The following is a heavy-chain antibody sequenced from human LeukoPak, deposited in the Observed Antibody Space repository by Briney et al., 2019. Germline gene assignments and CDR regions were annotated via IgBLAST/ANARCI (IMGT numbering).Heavy chain of an antibody. CDR1: GGSISSSDYY. CDR2: SYYSGST. J-gene: IGHJ3*02. V-gene: IGHV4-39*01. D-gene: IGHD5-24*01. Sequence: PSETLPLTCTVSGGSISSSDYYWGWIRQPPGKWLEWIGSSYYSGSTYYNPSLKSRVTISVDTSKNQFSLKLSSVTAADTAVYYCARRMATMLAFDIWGQGTMVTVSS. CDR3: ARRMATMLAFDI.